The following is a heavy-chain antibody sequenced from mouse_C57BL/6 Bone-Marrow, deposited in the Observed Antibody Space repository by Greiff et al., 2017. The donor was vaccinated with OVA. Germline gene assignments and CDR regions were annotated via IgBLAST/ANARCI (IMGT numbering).Heavy chain of an antibody. CDR1: GFSFNTYA. J-gene: IGHJ1*03. CDR3: VRHMPYDYDVYWYFDV. Sequence: EAGGGLVQPKGSLKLSCAASGFSFNTYAMNWVRQAPGKGLEWVARIRSKSNNYATYYADSVKDRFTISRDDSESMLYLQMNNLKTEDTAMYYCVRHMPYDYDVYWYFDVWGTGTTVTVSS. V-gene: IGHV10-1*01. D-gene: IGHD2-4*01. CDR2: IRSKSNNYAT.